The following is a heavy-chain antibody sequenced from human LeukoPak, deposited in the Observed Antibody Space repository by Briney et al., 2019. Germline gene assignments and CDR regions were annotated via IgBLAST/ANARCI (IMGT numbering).Heavy chain of an antibody. V-gene: IGHV4-59*01. CDR3: ARDAHDYGGISFDY. Sequence: SETLSLTCTVSGGSISSYYWSWIRQPPGTGLEWIGYIYYSGSTNYNPSLKSRVTISVDTSKNQFSLKLSSVTAADTAVYYCARDAHDYGGISFDYWGQGTLVTVSS. D-gene: IGHD4-23*01. CDR1: GGSISSYY. J-gene: IGHJ4*02. CDR2: IYYSGST.